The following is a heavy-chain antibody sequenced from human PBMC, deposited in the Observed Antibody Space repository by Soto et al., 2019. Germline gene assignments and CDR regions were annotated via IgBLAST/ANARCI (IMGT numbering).Heavy chain of an antibody. J-gene: IGHJ6*02. D-gene: IGHD5-12*01. CDR2: ISGSGGST. V-gene: IGHV3-23*01. Sequence: GGSLRLSCAAAGFTFSSYAMSWVRQAPGKGLEWVSAISGSGGSTYYADSVKGRFTISRDNSKNTLYLQMNSLRAEDTAVYYCAKINQEMATITTYYYGMDVWGQGTTVTVSS. CDR3: AKINQEMATITTYYYGMDV. CDR1: GFTFSSYA.